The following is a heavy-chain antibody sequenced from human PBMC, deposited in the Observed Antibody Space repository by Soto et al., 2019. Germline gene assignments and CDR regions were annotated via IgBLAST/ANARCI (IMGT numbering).Heavy chain of an antibody. D-gene: IGHD1-26*01. Sequence: GGSLRLSCAASGFTFSSYAMSWVRQAPGKGLEWVSAISGSGGSTYYADSVKGRFTISRDNSKNTLYLQMNSLRAEDTAVYYCAYTGIQGYYFDYWGQGTLVTVSS. J-gene: IGHJ4*02. CDR2: ISGSGGST. CDR1: GFTFSSYA. V-gene: IGHV3-23*01. CDR3: AYTGIQGYYFDY.